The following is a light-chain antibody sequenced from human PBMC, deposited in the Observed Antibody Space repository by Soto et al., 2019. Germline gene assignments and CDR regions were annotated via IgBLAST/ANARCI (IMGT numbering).Light chain of an antibody. CDR2: DVS. CDR3: SSYTSSSTLDV. J-gene: IGLJ1*01. Sequence: QSALTQPASVSGSPGQSITISCTGTISDVGGYNYVSWYQQHPGKAPKLMIYDVSNRPSGVSNRFSGSKSGNTASLTISGLQADDEADYYCSSYTSSSTLDVFGTGTKVTVL. CDR1: ISDVGGYNY. V-gene: IGLV2-14*01.